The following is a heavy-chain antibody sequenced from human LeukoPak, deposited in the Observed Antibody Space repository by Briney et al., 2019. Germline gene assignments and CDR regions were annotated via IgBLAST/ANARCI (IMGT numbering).Heavy chain of an antibody. D-gene: IGHD1/OR15-1a*01. J-gene: IGHJ4*02. CDR1: GFTFSSYA. V-gene: IGHV3-30*04. CDR3: AREMGWNIKAFDY. CDR2: ISYDGSNK. Sequence: PGGSLRLSCAASGFTFSSYAMHWVRQAPGKGLEWVAVISYDGSNKYYADSVKGRFTISRDNSKNTLYLQMNSLRAEDTAVYYCAREMGWNIKAFDYWGQGTLVTVSS.